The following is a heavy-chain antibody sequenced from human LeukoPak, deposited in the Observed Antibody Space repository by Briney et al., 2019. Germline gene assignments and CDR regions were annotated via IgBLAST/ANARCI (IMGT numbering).Heavy chain of an antibody. J-gene: IGHJ4*02. CDR2: INHSGST. V-gene: IGHV4-34*01. D-gene: IGHD4-23*01. CDR3: ARSLVVTLSLGY. Sequence: GSLRLSCTASGFTFGDYAMSWFRQAPGKGLEWIGEINHSGSTNYNPSLKSRVTISVDTSKNQFSLKLSSVTAADTAVYYCARSLVVTLSLGYWGQGTLVTVSS. CDR1: GFTFGDYA.